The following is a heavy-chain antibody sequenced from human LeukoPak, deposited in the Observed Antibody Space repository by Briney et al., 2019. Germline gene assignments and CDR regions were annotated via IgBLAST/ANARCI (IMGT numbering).Heavy chain of an antibody. CDR2: ISAYSGNT. CDR1: GYTFTNYG. Sequence: ASVKVSCEASGYTFTNYGISWVRQAPGQGLEWMGWISAYSGNTNYAQKFQGRVTMTTDTSTSTAYMELRSLRFDDTAVYYCARGHSSSWYSFPWDRPSPLDYWGQGTLVTVSS. CDR3: ARGHSSSWYSFPWDRPSPLDY. V-gene: IGHV1-18*01. J-gene: IGHJ4*02. D-gene: IGHD6-13*01.